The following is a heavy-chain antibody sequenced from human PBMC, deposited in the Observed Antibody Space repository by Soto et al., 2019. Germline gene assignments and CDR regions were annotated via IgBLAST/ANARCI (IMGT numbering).Heavy chain of an antibody. V-gene: IGHV3-74*01. D-gene: IGHD2-15*01. CDR1: GFTFRSYW. CDR3: AILPSIGYNAFDI. Sequence: PGGSLRLSCAASGFTFRSYWMFWVRQAPGKGLVWVARIDRDGSSINYADSVKGRFTISRDNAKNTLYLQLNSLRAEDTAVYYCAILPSIGYNAFDIWGQGTMVTVSS. J-gene: IGHJ3*02. CDR2: IDRDGSSI.